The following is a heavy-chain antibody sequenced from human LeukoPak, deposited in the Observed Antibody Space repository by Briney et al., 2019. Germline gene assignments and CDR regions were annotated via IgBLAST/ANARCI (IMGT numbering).Heavy chain of an antibody. CDR1: GFSFSNYY. D-gene: IGHD3-22*01. V-gene: IGHV3-7*03. Sequence: GGSLRLSCAASGFSFSNYYMSWVRQAPGRGLEWVANIKGDGSEKYYVDSVKGRFTISRDNAKNSLYLQMNGLRAEDTAVYHCARGDDSGYYDYFDYWGQGALVTVSS. CDR2: IKGDGSEK. CDR3: ARGDDSGYYDYFDY. J-gene: IGHJ4*02.